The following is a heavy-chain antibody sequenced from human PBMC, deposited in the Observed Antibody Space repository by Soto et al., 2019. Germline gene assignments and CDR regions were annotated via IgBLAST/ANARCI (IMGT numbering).Heavy chain of an antibody. Sequence: PSDTLSLTCTVSGGSISSSSYDWGWIRQPPGKGLECIGSIYYSGSTSYNPSLKSRVTISVDTSKNQFSLKLSSVTAADTAVYYCARHIRGNSCMDVWGQGTTVTVSS. CDR3: ARHIRGNSCMDV. V-gene: IGHV4-39*01. D-gene: IGHD2-21*01. CDR1: GGSISSSSYD. J-gene: IGHJ6*02. CDR2: IYYSGST.